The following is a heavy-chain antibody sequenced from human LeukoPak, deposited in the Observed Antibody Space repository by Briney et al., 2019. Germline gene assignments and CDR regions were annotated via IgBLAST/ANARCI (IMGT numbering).Heavy chain of an antibody. CDR3: ARDREAATDY. Sequence: ASVKVSCKASGYTFTNYYMHWVRQAPGQGLEWMGWISAYNGNTNYAQKLQGRVTMTTDTSTSTAYMELRSLRSDDTAVYYCARDREAATDYWGQGTLVTVSS. D-gene: IGHD2-15*01. CDR2: ISAYNGNT. J-gene: IGHJ4*02. CDR1: GYTFTNYY. V-gene: IGHV1-18*04.